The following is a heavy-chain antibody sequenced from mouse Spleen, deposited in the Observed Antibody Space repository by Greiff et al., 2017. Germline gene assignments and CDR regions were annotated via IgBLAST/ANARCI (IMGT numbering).Heavy chain of an antibody. CDR2: ISSGGST. D-gene: IGHD1-1*01. CDR3: AREKIITTVVAPSWDY. J-gene: IGHJ2*01. Sequence: EVHLVESGGGLVKPGGSLKLSCAASGFTFSSYAMSWVRQTPEKRLEWVASISSGGSTYYPDSVKGRFTISRDNARNILYLQMSSLRSEDTAMYYCAREKIITTVVAPSWDYWGQGTTLTVSS. V-gene: IGHV5-6-5*01. CDR1: GFTFSSYA.